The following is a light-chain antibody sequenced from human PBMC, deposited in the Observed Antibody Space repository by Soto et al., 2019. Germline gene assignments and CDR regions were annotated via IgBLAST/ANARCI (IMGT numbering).Light chain of an antibody. CDR2: EVN. CDR1: SSDVGGYDY. V-gene: IGLV2-14*01. J-gene: IGLJ1*01. Sequence: QSVLTQPASVSGSPGQSITISCTGTSSDVGGYDYVSWYQQHPGKAPKLMIYEVNNRPSGVSNRFSGSKSGNTASLTISGLQAEDEADYYCSSYTSSSTPLYGFGTGTKVTVL. CDR3: SSYTSSSTPLYG.